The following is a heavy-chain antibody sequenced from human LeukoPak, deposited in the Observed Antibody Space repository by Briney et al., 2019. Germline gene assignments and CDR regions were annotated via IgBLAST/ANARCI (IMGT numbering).Heavy chain of an antibody. J-gene: IGHJ5*02. CDR1: GGSPRGYY. CDR2: INHSGST. Sequence: SETLSLTCEVYGGSPRGYYWSWIRQPPGKGLEWFGEINHSGSTNYNPSLESRVTISADTSKIQFYLKVTSVTAADTAVYYCARSVSGSYYDWFDPWGQGTLVTVSS. V-gene: IGHV4-34*01. CDR3: ARSVSGSYYDWFDP. D-gene: IGHD1-26*01.